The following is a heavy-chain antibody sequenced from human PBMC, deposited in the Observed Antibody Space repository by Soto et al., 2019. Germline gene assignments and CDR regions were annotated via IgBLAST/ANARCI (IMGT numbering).Heavy chain of an antibody. V-gene: IGHV4-39*01. D-gene: IGHD2-2*01. CDR1: GGSISSSSYY. Sequence: SETLSLTCTVSGGSISSSSYYWVWIRQPPGKGLEWIGSIYYSGSTYYNPSLKSRVTISVDTSKNQFSLKLSSVTAADTAVYYCARHVVVPAAIGGGWFDPWGQGTLVTVSS. J-gene: IGHJ5*02. CDR3: ARHVVVPAAIGGGWFDP. CDR2: IYYSGST.